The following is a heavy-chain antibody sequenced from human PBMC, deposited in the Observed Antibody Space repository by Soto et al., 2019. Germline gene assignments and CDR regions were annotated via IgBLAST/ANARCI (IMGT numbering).Heavy chain of an antibody. CDR1: GFTFSSYG. V-gene: IGHV3-30*18. J-gene: IGHJ4*02. CDR2: ISCDGSNK. CDR3: AQVDSRSNDITGTYADC. Sequence: QVQLVESGGGVVQPGRSLRLSCAASGFTFSSYGMHWVRQAPGKGLEWVAVISCDGSNKYYADSVKGRFTISRDNSKNTLYLQMNSLRAEDTALYYCAQVDSRSNDITGTYADCWGQGTLGTVSS. D-gene: IGHD1-7*01.